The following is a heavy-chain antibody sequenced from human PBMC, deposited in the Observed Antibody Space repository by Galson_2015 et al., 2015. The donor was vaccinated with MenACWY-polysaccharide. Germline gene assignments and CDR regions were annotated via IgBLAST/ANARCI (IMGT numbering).Heavy chain of an antibody. CDR2: MSWNSGSI. V-gene: IGHV3-9*01. CDR1: GFIFDDYA. CDR3: AKGASGGGGAFDI. J-gene: IGHJ3*02. D-gene: IGHD3-10*01. Sequence: SLRLSCAASGFIFDDYAMHWVRQAPGKGLEWVSGMSWNSGSIGYADSVKGRFTISRDNAKNSLYLQMNSLRAEDTALYYCAKGASGGGGAFDIWGQGTMVTVS.